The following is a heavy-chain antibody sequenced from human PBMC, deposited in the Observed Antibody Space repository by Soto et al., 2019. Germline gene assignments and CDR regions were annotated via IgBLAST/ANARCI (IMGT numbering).Heavy chain of an antibody. J-gene: IGHJ4*02. V-gene: IGHV4-39*01. D-gene: IGHD3-9*01. CDR1: GGSISSSNYF. CDR2: MYYSGST. CDR3: ARHPGYYDILTGYTTYYFDY. Sequence: SETLSLTCTVSGGSISSSNYFWGWIRQPPGKGLEWIGSMYYSGSTDYNPSLKSRVTISLDTPKNQFSLKLSSVTAADTAVYYCARHPGYYDILTGYTTYYFDYWGQGILVTVSS.